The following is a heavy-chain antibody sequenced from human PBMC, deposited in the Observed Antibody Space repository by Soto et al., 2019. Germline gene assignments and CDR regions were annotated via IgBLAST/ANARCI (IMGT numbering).Heavy chain of an antibody. V-gene: IGHV3-21*01. J-gene: IGHJ3*02. CDR2: IRSRSIDM. CDR3: VRESYPAKAFDI. D-gene: IGHD2-2*01. CDR1: GFTFSNYN. Sequence: EVQLEESGGGLVKPGESLRLSCAASGFTFSNYNINWVRQAPGKGLEWVSSIRSRSIDMYYADSVKGRFTISRDDAKNSLSLQMNGLRAEDTAVYFCVRESYPAKAFDIWGQGTMVTVSS.